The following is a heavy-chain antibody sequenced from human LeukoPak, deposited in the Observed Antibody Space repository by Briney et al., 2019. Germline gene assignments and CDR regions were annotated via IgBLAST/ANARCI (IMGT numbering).Heavy chain of an antibody. CDR1: GYTFTSYG. CDR2: ISAYNGNT. Sequence: ASVKVSCKASGYTFTSYGISWVRHAPGQGLEWMGWISAYNGNTNYAQKLQGRVTMTTDTSTSTAYMELRSLRSDDTAVYYCARALTVRGVIPPGYWGQGTLVTVSS. V-gene: IGHV1-18*01. CDR3: ARALTVRGVIPPGY. D-gene: IGHD3-10*01. J-gene: IGHJ4*02.